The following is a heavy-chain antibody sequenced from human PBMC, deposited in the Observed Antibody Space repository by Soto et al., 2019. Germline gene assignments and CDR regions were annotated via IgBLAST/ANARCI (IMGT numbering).Heavy chain of an antibody. Sequence: QVQLEESGGGLVKPGGSLRLSCAASGFTFSAVYMSWIRQAPNKGLEYISYISSSGTSANYADSVKGRFTISRDNAKNSLYLQMNSLGAEDTAVYYCARDRGAVIGQYFDYWGQGALVTVSS. CDR1: GFTFSAVY. V-gene: IGHV3-11*05. CDR2: ISSSGTSA. J-gene: IGHJ4*02. D-gene: IGHD3-10*01. CDR3: ARDRGAVIGQYFDY.